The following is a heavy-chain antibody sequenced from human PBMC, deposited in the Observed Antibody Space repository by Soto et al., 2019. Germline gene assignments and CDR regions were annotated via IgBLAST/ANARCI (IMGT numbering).Heavy chain of an antibody. Sequence: GGSLRLSCAASGFTFSDYYMSWIRQAPGKGLEWVSYISSSSSYTNYADSVKGRFTISRDNAKNSLYLQMNSLRAEDTAVYYCARESRPAYDSSGYYHFDIWGQGTVVTVSS. CDR1: GFTFSDYY. V-gene: IGHV3-11*06. CDR3: ARESRPAYDSSGYYHFDI. J-gene: IGHJ3*02. D-gene: IGHD3-22*01. CDR2: ISSSSSYT.